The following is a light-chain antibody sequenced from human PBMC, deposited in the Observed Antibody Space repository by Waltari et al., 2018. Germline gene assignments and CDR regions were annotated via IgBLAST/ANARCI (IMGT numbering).Light chain of an antibody. V-gene: IGKV3-15*01. CDR1: QSISSH. CDR2: SAS. J-gene: IGKJ4*01. Sequence: ETVMTQSPATLSALPGERVTLSCGASQSISSHLAWYQQKPGQPPRLVIYSASSRATCVPVRFSGSGSGTDFTLTISNLQSEDFAVYYCQQYNNWPLTFGGGTKVEL. CDR3: QQYNNWPLT.